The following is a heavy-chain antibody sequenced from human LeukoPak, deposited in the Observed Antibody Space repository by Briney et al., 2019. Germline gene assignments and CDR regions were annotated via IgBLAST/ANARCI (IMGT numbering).Heavy chain of an antibody. CDR3: ARDRYDTSPDDAFDI. J-gene: IGHJ3*02. D-gene: IGHD3-3*01. V-gene: IGHV3-30-3*01. Sequence: GGSLRLSCAASGFTFSSYAMHWVRQAPGKGLERVAVISYDGSNKYYADSVKGRFTISRDNSKNTLYLQMNSLRAEDTAVYYCARDRYDTSPDDAFDIWGQGTMVTVSS. CDR2: ISYDGSNK. CDR1: GFTFSSYA.